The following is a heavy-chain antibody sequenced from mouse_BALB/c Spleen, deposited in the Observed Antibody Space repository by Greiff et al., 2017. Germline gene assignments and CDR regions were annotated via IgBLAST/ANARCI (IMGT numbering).Heavy chain of an antibody. Sequence: EVKVVESGGGLVQPKGSLKLSCAASGFTFNTYAMNWVRQAPGKGLEWVARIRSKSNNYATYYADSVKDRFTISRDDSQSMLYLQMNNLKTEDTAIYYCVRHGTSATGWFAYWGQGTLVTVSA. V-gene: IGHV10-1*02. CDR3: VRHGTSATGWFAY. CDR2: IRSKSNNYAT. D-gene: IGHD1-2*01. CDR1: GFTFNTYA. J-gene: IGHJ3*01.